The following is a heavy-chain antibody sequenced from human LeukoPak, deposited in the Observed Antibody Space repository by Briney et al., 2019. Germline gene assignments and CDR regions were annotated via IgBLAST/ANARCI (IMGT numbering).Heavy chain of an antibody. CDR3: ARDTYGSGSYYNAPLDY. Sequence: GGSLRLSCAVSGFTFSSYAMSWVRQAPGKGLEWVSAISGSGGSTYYADSVKGRFTISRDNAKNSLYLQLNSLRAEDTAVYYCARDTYGSGSYYNAPLDYWGQGTLVTVSS. CDR2: ISGSGGST. CDR1: GFTFSSYA. D-gene: IGHD3-10*01. V-gene: IGHV3-23*01. J-gene: IGHJ4*02.